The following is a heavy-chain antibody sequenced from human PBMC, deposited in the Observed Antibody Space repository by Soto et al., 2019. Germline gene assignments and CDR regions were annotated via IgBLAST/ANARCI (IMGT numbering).Heavy chain of an antibody. Sequence: QVQLEQSGAEVKKPGSSVKVSCKASGDTFSNSAISWVRQAPGQGLEWMGGIMPIFRTPDYAQKFQGRVTVTADESTSTAYMELSGLRSDDTAVYYCARDKDRQQLGGNYYYILDVWGQGTTVTVSS. J-gene: IGHJ6*02. CDR3: ARDKDRQQLGGNYYYILDV. CDR2: IMPIFRTP. V-gene: IGHV1-69*12. D-gene: IGHD3-3*02. CDR1: GDTFSNSA.